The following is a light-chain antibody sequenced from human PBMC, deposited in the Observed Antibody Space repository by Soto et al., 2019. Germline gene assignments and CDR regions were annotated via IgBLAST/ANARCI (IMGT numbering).Light chain of an antibody. V-gene: IGKV4-1*01. CDR3: QQHYNPHPYT. CDR1: QSVLHSSNNKDY. Sequence: DIVVTQSPDSLAVYLGERATINCKTSQSVLHSSNNKDYIAWYQQKAGQPPKLLIYWTSTRESGVPDRFSGSGSGTDFTLTISSLQAEDVAVYYCQQHYNPHPYTFGQGTKLEIK. CDR2: WTS. J-gene: IGKJ2*01.